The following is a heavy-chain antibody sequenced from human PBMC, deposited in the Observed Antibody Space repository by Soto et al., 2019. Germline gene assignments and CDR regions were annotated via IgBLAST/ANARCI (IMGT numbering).Heavy chain of an antibody. D-gene: IGHD5-12*01. Sequence: QVQLVQSGAEVKKPGSSVKVSCKASGGTFSSYAISWVRQAPGQGLEWMGGIIPIFGTANYAQKFQGRVTITADESTSTAYMELSSLRSEDQAVYYCAREGDPGGWLQSWSYFDYCRQGTLVTVSS. CDR3: AREGDPGGWLQSWSYFDY. CDR2: IIPIFGTA. J-gene: IGHJ4*02. V-gene: IGHV1-69*12. CDR1: GGTFSSYA.